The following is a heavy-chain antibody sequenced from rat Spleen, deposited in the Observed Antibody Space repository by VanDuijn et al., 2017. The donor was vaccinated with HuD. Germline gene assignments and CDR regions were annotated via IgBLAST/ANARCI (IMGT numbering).Heavy chain of an antibody. CDR3: ARGWERFAY. CDR1: GFSLTSYT. V-gene: IGHV2-6*01. CDR2: MLTGGNT. D-gene: IGHD5-1*01. Sequence: QVQLKESGPGLVQPSQTLSLTCTVSGFSLTSYTISWVRQPPGKGLEWIAAMLTGGNTYYNPALKSRLSISRDTSKGQVFLKMNILQTEDTAMYFCARGWERFAYWGQGTLVTVSS. J-gene: IGHJ3*01.